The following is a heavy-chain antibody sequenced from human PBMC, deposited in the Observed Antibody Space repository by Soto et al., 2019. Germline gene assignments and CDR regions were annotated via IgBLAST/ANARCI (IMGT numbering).Heavy chain of an antibody. CDR3: ASQGRDGYNFPFDY. D-gene: IGHD5-12*01. CDR1: GGTFSSYT. J-gene: IGHJ4*02. CDR2: IIPILGIA. V-gene: IGHV1-69*02. Sequence: QVQLVHSGAEVKKPGSSVKVSCKASGGTFSSYTISWVRQAPGQGLEWMGRIIPILGIANYAQKFQGRVTITADKSTSTAYMELSSLRSEDTAVYYCASQGRDGYNFPFDYWGQGTLVTVSS.